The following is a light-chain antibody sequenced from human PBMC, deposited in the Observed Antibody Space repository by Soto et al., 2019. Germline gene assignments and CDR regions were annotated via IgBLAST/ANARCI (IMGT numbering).Light chain of an antibody. CDR1: QSVSSY. J-gene: IGKJ1*01. V-gene: IGKV3-11*01. Sequence: EIVLRQSPATLSLSPGERATLSCRASQSVSSYLALYQQKPGQAPRLLIYDASNRATGIPARFSGSGSGADFTLTISSLEPEDFAVYYCQQRSNWPPWTFGQGTKVDI. CDR3: QQRSNWPPWT. CDR2: DAS.